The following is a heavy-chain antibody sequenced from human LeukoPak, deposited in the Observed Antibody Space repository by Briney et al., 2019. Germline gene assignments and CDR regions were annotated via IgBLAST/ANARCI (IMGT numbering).Heavy chain of an antibody. Sequence: PSETLSLTCTVSGGSISSYYWSWIRQPPGKGLEWIGYIYYSGSTNYNPSLKRRGPISVDTSKNQLSLQHSSVTAPDTAVYYCASVKRWLQYESFDYWGQGTLVTVSS. CDR3: ASVKRWLQYESFDY. D-gene: IGHD5-24*01. V-gene: IGHV4-59*01. CDR1: GGSISSYY. CDR2: IYYSGST. J-gene: IGHJ4*02.